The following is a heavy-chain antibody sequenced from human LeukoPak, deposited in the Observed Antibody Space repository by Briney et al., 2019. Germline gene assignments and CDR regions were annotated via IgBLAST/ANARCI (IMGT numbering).Heavy chain of an antibody. CDR3: ARDRASFDY. CDR2: INPNSGGT. D-gene: IGHD3-10*01. CDR1: GYTFTGYY. V-gene: IGHV1-2*02. J-gene: IGHJ4*02. Sequence: GESLKISCQASGYTFTGYYMHWVRQAPGQGLEWMGWINPNSGGTNYAQKFQGRVTMTRDTSISTAYMELSGLRSDDTAVYYCARDRASFDYWGQGTLVTVSS.